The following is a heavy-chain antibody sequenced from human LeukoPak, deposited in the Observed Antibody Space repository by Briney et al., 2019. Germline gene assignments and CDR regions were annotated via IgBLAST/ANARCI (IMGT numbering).Heavy chain of an antibody. Sequence: SGTLSLTCAVSGGSISSSNWWSWVRQPPGKGLEWIGEINHSGSTNYNPSLKSRVTISADTSKNQFSLKLSSVTAADTAVYYCARGPPYYYDSSGYYYGPLLGSYYYYYGMDVWGQGTTVTVSS. J-gene: IGHJ6*02. V-gene: IGHV4-4*02. CDR2: INHSGST. D-gene: IGHD3-22*01. CDR3: ARGPPYYYDSSGYYYGPLLGSYYYYYGMDV. CDR1: GGSISSSNW.